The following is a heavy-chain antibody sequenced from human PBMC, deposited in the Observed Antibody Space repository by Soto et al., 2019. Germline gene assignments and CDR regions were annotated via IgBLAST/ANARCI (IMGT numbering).Heavy chain of an antibody. CDR1: GFTFDDNA. Sequence: GGSLRLSCAVSGFTFDDNAMHWVRQAPEKGLEWVSGINWKSDIGYADSVKGRFTISRDNAENSLYLQMNSLRAEDTALYYCAISQDRGGRTTFIYWGQGTLVTVSS. CDR2: INWKSDI. D-gene: IGHD3-16*01. V-gene: IGHV3-9*01. CDR3: AISQDRGGRTTFIY. J-gene: IGHJ4*02.